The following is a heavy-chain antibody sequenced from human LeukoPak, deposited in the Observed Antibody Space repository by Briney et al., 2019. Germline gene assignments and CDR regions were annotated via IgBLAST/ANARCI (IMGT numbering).Heavy chain of an antibody. CDR3: ARRVRVATIDY. D-gene: IGHD5-12*01. Sequence: SETLSLTCTVSGGSISSYYWSWIRQPPGKGLEWIGSIHYSVTTFYSPSLKSRVTISADASKNQFSLKLSSVTAADTAVYYCARRVRVATIDYWGQGTLVTVSS. J-gene: IGHJ4*02. CDR2: IHYSVTT. CDR1: GGSISSYY. V-gene: IGHV4-39*01.